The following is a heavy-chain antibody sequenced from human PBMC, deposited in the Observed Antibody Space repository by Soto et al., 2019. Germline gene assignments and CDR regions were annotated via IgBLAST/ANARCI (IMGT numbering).Heavy chain of an antibody. Sequence: PGESLKISCKASGYIFTTYWIAWVRQLPWKGLEWMGFIYPGESETRYNPSFQGQVTISADTSISTAFLQWNSLKASDTAIYYCAKASVWYPYFDSWGQGTLVT. D-gene: IGHD6-13*01. CDR3: AKASVWYPYFDS. V-gene: IGHV5-51*01. CDR2: IYPGESET. J-gene: IGHJ4*02. CDR1: GYIFTTYW.